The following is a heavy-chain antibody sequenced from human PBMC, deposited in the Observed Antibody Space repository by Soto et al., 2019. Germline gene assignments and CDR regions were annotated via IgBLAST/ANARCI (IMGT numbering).Heavy chain of an antibody. CDR2: MYYSGST. Sequence: QVQLRESGPGLVKPSQTLSLTCTVSGGSINSGGYYWNWIRQHPGKGLEWIGYMYYSGSTYYNPFLGSRVFIQADPSETHFPRKLSPVTAADPAVYFWARGNRQSGYSSSWVFDYWGQGTLVNVSS. CDR1: GGSINSGGYY. D-gene: IGHD6-13*01. V-gene: IGHV4-31*03. CDR3: ARGNRQSGYSSSWVFDY. J-gene: IGHJ4*02.